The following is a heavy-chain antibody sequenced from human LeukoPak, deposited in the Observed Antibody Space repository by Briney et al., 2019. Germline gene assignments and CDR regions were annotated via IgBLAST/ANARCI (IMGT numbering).Heavy chain of an antibody. CDR3: IGSGGWPGY. D-gene: IGHD1-26*01. CDR2: IASDGST. CDR1: GFTFSSYW. V-gene: IGHV3-74*01. Sequence: PGGSLRLSCAASGFTFSSYWMHWVRQAPGKGLVWDSRIASDGSTVYADSVKGRFTISRDNAKDTVCLQMNSLRVEDTAVYYCIGSGGWPGYWGQGTLVTVSS. J-gene: IGHJ4*02.